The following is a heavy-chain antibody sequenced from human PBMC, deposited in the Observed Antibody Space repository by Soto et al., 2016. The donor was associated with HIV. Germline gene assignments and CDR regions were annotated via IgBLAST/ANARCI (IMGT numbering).Heavy chain of an antibody. CDR2: INPNSGGT. J-gene: IGHJ4*02. CDR3: TRGSNFDFVWGSNDF. V-gene: IGHV1-2*02. D-gene: IGHD3-16*01. CDR1: GYTFSSFG. Sequence: QVQLVQSGAEVKKPGASVNVSCKASGYTFSSFGINWVRQAPGQGLEWMGWINPNSGGTNYAQNFQDRVTMTRDTSITTAYMEMTSLIFDDTAVYYCTRGSNFDFVWGSNDFWGQGTLVTVSS.